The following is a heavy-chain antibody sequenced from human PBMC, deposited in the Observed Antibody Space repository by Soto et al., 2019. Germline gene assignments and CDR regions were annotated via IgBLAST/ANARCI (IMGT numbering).Heavy chain of an antibody. CDR3: SRGASSVHETSPLFFDF. CDR1: GYSFTSYW. CDR2: IDPSDSYT. V-gene: IGHV5-10-1*01. Sequence: GESLKISCKGSGYSFTSYWISWVRQMPGKGLEWMGRIDPSDSYTNYSPSFQGHVTISADKSISTAYLQWSSLKASDTAMYYCSRGASSVHETSPLFFDFWGQGTLVTVS. J-gene: IGHJ4*02. D-gene: IGHD5-12*01.